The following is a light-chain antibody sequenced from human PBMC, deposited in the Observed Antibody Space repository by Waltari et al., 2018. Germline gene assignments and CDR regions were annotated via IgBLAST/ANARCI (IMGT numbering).Light chain of an antibody. CDR2: DVI. J-gene: IGLJ2*01. V-gene: IGLV2-11*01. CDR3: CSYAGSYTVL. CDR1: SSYDCGFNY. Sequence: QSALTQPRPVSGATGQSVTIPCPGTSSYDCGFNYVSWYQQHPGKAPKIMIYDVIKRPSGVPDRFSGSKSDNTASLTISGLQAEDEADYYCCSYAGSYTVLFGGGTKLTVL.